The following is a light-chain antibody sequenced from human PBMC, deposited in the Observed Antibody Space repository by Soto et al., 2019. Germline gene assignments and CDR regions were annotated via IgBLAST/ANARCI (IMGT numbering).Light chain of an antibody. CDR3: QQYGSSHLVT. CDR1: QSVSSSY. J-gene: IGKJ3*01. Sequence: EILLTQSPGTLSLSPGERATLSCRASQSVSSSYLAWYQQRPGQAPRLLIYGASSRANGIPDRFSGSGSGTDFTLTISRLEPEDFAVYYCQQYGSSHLVTFGPGTKVDIK. V-gene: IGKV3-20*01. CDR2: GAS.